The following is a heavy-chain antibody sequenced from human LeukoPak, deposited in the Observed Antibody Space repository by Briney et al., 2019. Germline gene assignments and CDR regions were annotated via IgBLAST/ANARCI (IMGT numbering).Heavy chain of an antibody. CDR3: ARDLLASRSAFDI. Sequence: GGSLRPSCVASGFPFSNYWMSWVRQAPGKGLEWVSYISTSSSTTYYADSVKGRFAISRDNAKNSLYLQMNSLRVEDTAVYYCARDLLASRSAFDIWGQGTMVTVSS. J-gene: IGHJ3*02. CDR2: ISTSSSTT. CDR1: GFPFSNYW. V-gene: IGHV3-48*01.